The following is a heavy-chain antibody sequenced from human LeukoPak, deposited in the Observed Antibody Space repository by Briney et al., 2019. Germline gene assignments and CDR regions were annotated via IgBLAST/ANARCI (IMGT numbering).Heavy chain of an antibody. D-gene: IGHD3-3*01. CDR2: IKQDGSDK. V-gene: IGHV3-7*01. CDR1: GFTFSSYW. Sequence: PGGSLRLSCAASGFTFSSYWMSWVRQAPGKGLEWVANIKQDGSDKYYVDSVKGRFTISRDNAKNSLYLQMNSLRAEDTAVYYCARDGLLEWLLPFDYWGRGTLVTVSS. J-gene: IGHJ4*02. CDR3: ARDGLLEWLLPFDY.